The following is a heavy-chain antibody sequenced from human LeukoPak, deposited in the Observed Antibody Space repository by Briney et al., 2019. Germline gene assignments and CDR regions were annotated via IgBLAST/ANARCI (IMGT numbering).Heavy chain of an antibody. D-gene: IGHD3-10*02. J-gene: IGHJ4*02. CDR1: GYTFTSYD. Sequence: ASVKVSCKASGYTFTSYDINWVRQATGQGLEWMGWMNPNSGNTGYAQKFQGRVTMTRNTSISTAYMELSSLGSEATAVYYCAGAPYLSTMLDFDYWGQGTLVTVSS. CDR2: MNPNSGNT. V-gene: IGHV1-8*01. CDR3: AGAPYLSTMLDFDY.